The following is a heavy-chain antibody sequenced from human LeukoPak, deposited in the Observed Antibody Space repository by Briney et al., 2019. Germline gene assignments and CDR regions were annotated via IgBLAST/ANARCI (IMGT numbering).Heavy chain of an antibody. CDR1: GESLSNYL. D-gene: IGHD2-2*02. V-gene: IGHV1-69*10. J-gene: IGHJ5*02. CDR3: ARGYCSSTSCYTMDHWFDP. Sequence: SVKVSCKSSGESLSNYLITWVRQAPGQGLEWMGGVIPVLAKSNYAQKFQGRITITADESTNTAYMELRSLRSEDTAVYYCARGYCSSTSCYTMDHWFDPWGQGTLVTVSS. CDR2: VIPVLAKS.